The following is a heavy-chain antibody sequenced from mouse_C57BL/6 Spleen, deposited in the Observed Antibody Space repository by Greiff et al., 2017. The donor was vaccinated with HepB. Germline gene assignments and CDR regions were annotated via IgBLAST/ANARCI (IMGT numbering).Heavy chain of an antibody. CDR2: ISNGGSYT. V-gene: IGHV5-6*01. J-gene: IGHJ2*01. Sequence: EVQRVESGGDLVKPGGSLKLSCAASGFTFSSYCMSWVRQTPDKRLEWVATISNGGSYTYYPDSVKGRFTISRDNAKNTLYLQMSSLKSEDTAMYYCARYDYDYFDYWGQGTTLTVSS. CDR1: GFTFSSYC. CDR3: ARYDYDYFDY. D-gene: IGHD2-4*01.